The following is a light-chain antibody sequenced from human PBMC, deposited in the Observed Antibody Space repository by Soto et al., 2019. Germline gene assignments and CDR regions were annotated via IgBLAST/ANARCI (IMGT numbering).Light chain of an antibody. V-gene: IGKV1-39*01. CDR3: QQTFGKPLVT. CDR2: AAS. CDR1: ESIRIH. J-gene: IGKJ5*01. Sequence: DIQMNQSPSSLSAYIGDRVSIICRASESIRIHLNWYQQKPGKAPRLLIYAASRLQSGVPSRFSGTGSGTDFTLTISRLQPEDFAIYYCQQTFGKPLVTFGQGTRLEI.